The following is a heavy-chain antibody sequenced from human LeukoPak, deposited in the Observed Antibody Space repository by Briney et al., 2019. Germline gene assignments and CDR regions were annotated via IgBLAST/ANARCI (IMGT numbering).Heavy chain of an antibody. V-gene: IGHV3-7*01. CDR3: ARAGTAGSVDY. Sequence: PGGSLRLSCAASGFSFRNYWMSWVRQAPGKGLEWVSNINPDGREKYYVDSVKGRFTISRDNDKNSLCLQMDSLRAEDTAVYYCARAGTAGSVDYWGQGTLVTVSS. CDR1: GFSFRNYW. D-gene: IGHD6-13*01. J-gene: IGHJ4*02. CDR2: INPDGREK.